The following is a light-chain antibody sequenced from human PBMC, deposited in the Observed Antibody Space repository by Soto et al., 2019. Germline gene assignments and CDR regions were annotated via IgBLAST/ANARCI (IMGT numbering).Light chain of an antibody. CDR3: QQYNNWPLT. CDR2: GAS. J-gene: IGKJ4*02. CDR1: QSVSSN. Sequence: ETVMTQSPATLSVSPGERDTLSCRASQSVSSNLAWYQQKPGQAPRLLICGASIRATGTPARFSGSGSGTEFTLTISSLQSEDFADYYCQQYNNWPLTFGGGTKVDIK. V-gene: IGKV3D-15*01.